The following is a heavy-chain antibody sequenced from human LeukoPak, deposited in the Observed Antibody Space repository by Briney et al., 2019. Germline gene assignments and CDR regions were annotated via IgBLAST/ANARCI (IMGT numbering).Heavy chain of an antibody. V-gene: IGHV1-46*01. CDR3: ARLRAPYSSSSVGFDY. D-gene: IGHD6-6*01. J-gene: IGHJ4*02. CDR1: GYTFTGYY. CDR2: INPSGGST. Sequence: GASVKVSCKASGYTFTGYYMHWVRQAPGQGLEWMGIINPSGGSTSYAQKLQGRVTMTRDTSTSTVYMELSSLRSEDTAVYYCARLRAPYSSSSVGFDYWGQGTLVTVSS.